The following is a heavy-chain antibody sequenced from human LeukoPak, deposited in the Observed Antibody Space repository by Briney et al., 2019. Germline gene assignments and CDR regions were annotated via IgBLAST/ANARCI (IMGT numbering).Heavy chain of an antibody. Sequence: SETLSPTCSVSGGSISSYYWSWIRQSPDKGLELIGYIHFSGSTEYNPSLRSRVTISLDLSKHQFSLNLTSVTAADTAVYHCASNTGTVFDYWGQGALVTVSS. CDR2: IHFSGST. D-gene: IGHD7-27*01. J-gene: IGHJ4*02. V-gene: IGHV4-59*01. CDR3: ASNTGTVFDY. CDR1: GGSISSYY.